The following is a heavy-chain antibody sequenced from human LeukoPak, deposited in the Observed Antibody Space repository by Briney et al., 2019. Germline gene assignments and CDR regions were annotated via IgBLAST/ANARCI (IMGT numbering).Heavy chain of an antibody. Sequence: SETLSLTCTVSGGSISSYYWSWIRQPPGKGLEWIGYIYYSGSTNYNPSLKGRVTISLDTSKNQFSLNLSSVTAADTAVYYCAKHDTVFGAAHFYMDVWGKGTTVTVSS. CDR3: AKHDTVFGAAHFYMDV. CDR1: GGSISSYY. D-gene: IGHD3-3*01. CDR2: IYYSGST. J-gene: IGHJ6*03. V-gene: IGHV4-59*08.